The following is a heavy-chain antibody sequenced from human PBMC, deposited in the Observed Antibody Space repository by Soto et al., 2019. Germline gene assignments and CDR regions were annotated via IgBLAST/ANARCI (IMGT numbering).Heavy chain of an antibody. V-gene: IGHV1-18*04. CDR3: AREEYYGSGSHLLVNYYYYGMDV. J-gene: IGHJ6*02. D-gene: IGHD3-10*01. Sequence: VSVKVSFKASGYTFTSYGISWVRQAPGQGLEWMGWISAYNGNTNYAQKLQGRVAMTTDTSTSTAYMELRSLRSDDTAVYYCAREEYYGSGSHLLVNYYYYGMDVWGQGTTVTV. CDR2: ISAYNGNT. CDR1: GYTFTSYG.